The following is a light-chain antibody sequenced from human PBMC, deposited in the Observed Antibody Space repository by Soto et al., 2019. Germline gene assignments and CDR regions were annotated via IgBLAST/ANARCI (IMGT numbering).Light chain of an antibody. CDR1: QSISSY. V-gene: IGKV1-39*01. J-gene: IGKJ1*01. Sequence: DIQMTQSPSSLSASVGDRVTITCRASQSISSYLNWYQQKPGKAPKLLMYAASSLQSGVPSRFSGSGSGTDFPLTISSLQPEDFATYYCRQSYTTPRTFGQGTKVEIK. CDR3: RQSYTTPRT. CDR2: AAS.